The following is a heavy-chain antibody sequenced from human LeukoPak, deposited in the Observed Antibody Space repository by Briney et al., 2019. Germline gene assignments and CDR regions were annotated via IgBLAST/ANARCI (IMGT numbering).Heavy chain of an antibody. J-gene: IGHJ6*02. CDR3: ARDFYKGMDV. Sequence: ASVKVSCKASGYTFTSYGISWVRQAPGQGLEWMGWISAYNGNTNYAQKFQGRITMTSDTSTSTVYMELSSLRSEDTAVYYCARDFYKGMDVWGQGTTVTVSS. D-gene: IGHD3-10*01. V-gene: IGHV1-18*01. CDR2: ISAYNGNT. CDR1: GYTFTSYG.